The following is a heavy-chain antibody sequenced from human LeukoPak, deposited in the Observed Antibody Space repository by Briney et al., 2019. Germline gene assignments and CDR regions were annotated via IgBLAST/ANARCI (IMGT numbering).Heavy chain of an antibody. V-gene: IGHV3-49*03. D-gene: IGHD3-3*01. J-gene: IGHJ6*02. CDR1: GFTFGDYA. CDR2: IRSKAYGGTT. CDR3: TRDPNYDFWSGYHLVGMDV. Sequence: GGSLRLSCTASGFTFGDYAMSWFRQAPGKGLEWVGFIRSKAYGGTTEYAASVKGRFTISRDDSKSIAYLQMNSLKTEDTAVYYCTRDPNYDFWSGYHLVGMDVWGQGTTVTVSS.